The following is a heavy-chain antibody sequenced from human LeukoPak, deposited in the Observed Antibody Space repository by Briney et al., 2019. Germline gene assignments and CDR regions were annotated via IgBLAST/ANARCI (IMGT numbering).Heavy chain of an antibody. D-gene: IGHD1-26*01. CDR2: IWYDGSNK. V-gene: IGHV3-33*01. CDR1: GFTFSSYG. J-gene: IGHJ4*02. Sequence: GGSPRLSCAASGFTFSSYGMHWVRQAPGKGLEWVAVIWYDGSNKYYADSVKGRFTISRDNSKNTLYLQMNSLRAEDTAVYYCARDVGSGSLDYWGQGTLVTVSS. CDR3: ARDVGSGSLDY.